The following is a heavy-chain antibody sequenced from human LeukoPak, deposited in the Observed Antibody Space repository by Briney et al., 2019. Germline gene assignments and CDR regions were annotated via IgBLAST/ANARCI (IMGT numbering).Heavy chain of an antibody. CDR3: ARGGGSCYSCWFDP. CDR2: IYYSGST. CDR1: GGSISSGGYY. D-gene: IGHD2-15*01. Sequence: PSETLSLTCTVSGGSISSGGYYWSWIRQHPGKGLEWIGYIYYSGSTYYNPSVKSRVTISVDTSKNQFSLKLSSVTAAGTAVYYCARGGGSCYSCWFDPWGQGTLVTVSS. V-gene: IGHV4-31*03. J-gene: IGHJ5*02.